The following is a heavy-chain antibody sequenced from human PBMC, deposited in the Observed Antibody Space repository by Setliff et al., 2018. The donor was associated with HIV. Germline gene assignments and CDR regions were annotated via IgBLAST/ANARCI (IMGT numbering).Heavy chain of an antibody. CDR1: GGSISSYY. CDR3: ARDDLSYYNFWSGSSNMDV. V-gene: IGHV4-59*12. J-gene: IGHJ6*03. CDR2: IYYSGST. Sequence: PSETLSLTCTVSGGSISSYYWSWIRQPPGKGLEWIEYIYYSGSTNYNPSLESRVTMSVDTSKTQLSLTVNSVTAADTAVYYCARDDLSYYNFWSGSSNMDVWGKGTMVTVSS. D-gene: IGHD3-3*01.